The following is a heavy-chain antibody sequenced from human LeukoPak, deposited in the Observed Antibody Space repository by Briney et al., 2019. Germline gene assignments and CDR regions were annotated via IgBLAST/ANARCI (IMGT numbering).Heavy chain of an antibody. Sequence: GESLKISCKGSGYSFTSYWIGWVRQMPGKGLEWMGIIYPGDSDTRYSPSFQGQVTISADKSISTAYLQWSGLKASDTAMYYCARAVLSGSYPPDYWGQGTLVTVSS. V-gene: IGHV5-51*01. CDR3: ARAVLSGSYPPDY. D-gene: IGHD1-26*01. CDR1: GYSFTSYW. J-gene: IGHJ4*02. CDR2: IYPGDSDT.